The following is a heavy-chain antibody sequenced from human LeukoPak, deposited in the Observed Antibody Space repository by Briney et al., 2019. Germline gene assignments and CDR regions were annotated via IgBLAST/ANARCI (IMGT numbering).Heavy chain of an antibody. V-gene: IGHV5-51*01. Sequence: GESLKISCKGSEYSFPNYWIGWVRQMPGQGLEWMGIIYPADSDTRYSPSFQGQVTISADKSINTAYLQWTSLKASDTAMYYCARRKGDGYNSPFDYWGQGTLVTVSS. CDR3: ARRKGDGYNSPFDY. CDR2: IYPADSDT. D-gene: IGHD5-24*01. J-gene: IGHJ4*02. CDR1: EYSFPNYW.